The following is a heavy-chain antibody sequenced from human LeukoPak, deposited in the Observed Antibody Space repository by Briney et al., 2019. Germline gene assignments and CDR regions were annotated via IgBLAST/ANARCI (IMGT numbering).Heavy chain of an antibody. V-gene: IGHV3-48*04. J-gene: IGHJ3*02. CDR2: ISSSSSTI. Sequence: GGSLRLSCAASGFTFSSYSMNWVRQAPGKGLEWVSYISSSSSTIYYADSVKGRFTISRDNAKNSLYLQMNSLRAEDTAVYYCARAGRGSYSGDAFDIWGQGTMVTVSS. CDR3: ARAGRGSYSGDAFDI. CDR1: GFTFSSYS. D-gene: IGHD1-26*01.